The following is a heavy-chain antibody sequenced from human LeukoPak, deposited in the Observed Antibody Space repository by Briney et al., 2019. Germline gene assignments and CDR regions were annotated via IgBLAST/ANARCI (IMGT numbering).Heavy chain of an antibody. Sequence: GASVKVSCKASGFTFTSSAMQWVRQARGQRLEWIGWIVVGSGNTNYAQKFQERVTITRDMSTSTAYMELSSLRSEDTAVYYCAASDYGDYFVDYWGQGTLVTVSS. CDR2: IVVGSGNT. D-gene: IGHD4-17*01. CDR1: GFTFTSSA. J-gene: IGHJ4*02. V-gene: IGHV1-58*02. CDR3: AASDYGDYFVDY.